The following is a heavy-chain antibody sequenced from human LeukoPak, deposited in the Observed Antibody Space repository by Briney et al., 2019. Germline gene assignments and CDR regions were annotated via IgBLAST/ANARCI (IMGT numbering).Heavy chain of an antibody. CDR3: ARGPRGAAAGTFDF. D-gene: IGHD6-13*01. CDR1: GFTFSSYW. V-gene: IGHV3-74*01. J-gene: IGHJ4*02. Sequence: GGSLRLSCAASGFTFSSYWMHWVRQAPGKGLVWVSRIYSDGSNTIYADSVKGRFPISRDDSKNTLYLQMNSLRAEDTAVYYCARGPRGAAAGTFDFWGQGTLVTVSS. CDR2: IYSDGSNT.